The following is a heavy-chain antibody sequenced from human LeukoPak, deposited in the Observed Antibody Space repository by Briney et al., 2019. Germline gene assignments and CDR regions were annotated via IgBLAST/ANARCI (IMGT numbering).Heavy chain of an antibody. CDR1: GYTFTGYY. Sequence: ASVNVSCKASGYTFTGYYMHWVRQAPGQGLEWMGWINPKSGSTNYAQKFQGWVTMTRDTSISTAYMELSRLRSDDTAVYYCARGLWGSLDAFDIWGQGTMVTVSS. J-gene: IGHJ3*02. D-gene: IGHD4/OR15-4a*01. V-gene: IGHV1-2*04. CDR3: ARGLWGSLDAFDI. CDR2: INPKSGST.